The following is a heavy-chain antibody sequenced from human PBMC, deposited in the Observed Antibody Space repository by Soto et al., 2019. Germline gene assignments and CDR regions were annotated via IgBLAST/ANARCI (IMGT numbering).Heavy chain of an antibody. D-gene: IGHD6-13*01. V-gene: IGHV3-53*04. CDR2: IYSGSST. J-gene: IGHJ3*02. CDR1: GFTFSSYA. Sequence: PGGSLRLSCAASGFTFSSYAMSWVRQDPGKGLEWVSVIYSGSSTYYADSVKGRFTISRNNSKNTLYFKMNSLRTEDTAVYYCARGGGGQLVRGAFDIWGQGTMVTVSS. CDR3: ARGGGGQLVRGAFDI.